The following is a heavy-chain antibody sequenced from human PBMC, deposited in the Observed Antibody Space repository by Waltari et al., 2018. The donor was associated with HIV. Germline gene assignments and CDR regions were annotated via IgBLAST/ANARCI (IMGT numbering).Heavy chain of an antibody. D-gene: IGHD6-19*01. CDR1: GYSISGGYY. J-gene: IGHJ5*02. V-gene: IGHV4-38-2*01. Sequence: QVQLQESGPGLVEPSETLSLTCAVSGYSISGGYYWDWVRQPPGKGLEWIGSIYHSGSTYYNPSLKSRVIISVDTSKNQFSLRLNSVTAADTAVYYCARRAVACTNWFDPWGQGTLVTVPS. CDR2: IYHSGST. CDR3: ARRAVACTNWFDP.